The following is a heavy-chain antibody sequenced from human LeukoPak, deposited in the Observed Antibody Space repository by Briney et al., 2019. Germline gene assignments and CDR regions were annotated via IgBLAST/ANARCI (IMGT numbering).Heavy chain of an antibody. CDR2: ISSSSSYI. D-gene: IGHD4-17*01. V-gene: IGHV3-21*01. CDR1: GVTLSSYR. Sequence: GGSLRLSCAASGVTLSSYRMNWVRQVPGKGLEWVSSISSSSSYIYYADSVKGRFTISRDNAKNSLYLQMISLRAEDMAVYYCARDLWGTTVTTDYFDSWGQGTLVTVSS. CDR3: ARDLWGTTVTTDYFDS. J-gene: IGHJ4*02.